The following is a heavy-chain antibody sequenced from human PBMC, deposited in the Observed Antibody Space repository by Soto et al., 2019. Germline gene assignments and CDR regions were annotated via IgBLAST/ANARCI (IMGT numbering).Heavy chain of an antibody. CDR1: GFTFSSYG. CDR3: AKDLAQMTTVTPYHGPHDRYYYGMDV. D-gene: IGHD4-4*01. CDR2: ISYDGSNK. Sequence: PVGSLRLSCAASGFTFSSYGMHWVRQAPGKGLEWVAVISYDGSNKYYADSVKGRFTISRDNSKNTLYLQMNSLRAEDTAVYYCAKDLAQMTTVTPYHGPHDRYYYGMDVWGQGTTVTVSS. J-gene: IGHJ6*02. V-gene: IGHV3-30*18.